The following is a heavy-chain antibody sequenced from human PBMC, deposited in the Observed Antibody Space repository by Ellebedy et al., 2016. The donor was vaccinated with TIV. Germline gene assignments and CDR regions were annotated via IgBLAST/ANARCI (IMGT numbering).Heavy chain of an antibody. Sequence: GESLKISCAASGFTFSNAWMSWVRQAPGKGLEWVGRIKSKTDGGTTDYAAPVKGRFTISRDDSKNTLYLQMNSLKTEDTAVYYCASVHYYDSSGPNQTNDYWGQGTLVTVSS. V-gene: IGHV3-15*01. CDR1: GFTFSNAW. CDR2: IKSKTDGGTT. J-gene: IGHJ4*02. D-gene: IGHD3-22*01. CDR3: ASVHYYDSSGPNQTNDY.